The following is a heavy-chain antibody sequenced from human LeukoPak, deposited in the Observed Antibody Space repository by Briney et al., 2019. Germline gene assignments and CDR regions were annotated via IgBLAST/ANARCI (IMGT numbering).Heavy chain of an antibody. D-gene: IGHD3-10*01. CDR3: ARRVSGSGFGESNWFDP. J-gene: IGHJ5*02. CDR1: GDSISTYY. V-gene: IGHV4-59*08. Sequence: SETLSLTCTVSGDSISTYYWNWIRQPPGKGLEWIGHIHYSGSTNYNPSLNSRVTISVDTSRSQFSLKLNSVTAADTAVYYCARRVSGSGFGESNWFDPWGQGTLVTVSS. CDR2: IHYSGST.